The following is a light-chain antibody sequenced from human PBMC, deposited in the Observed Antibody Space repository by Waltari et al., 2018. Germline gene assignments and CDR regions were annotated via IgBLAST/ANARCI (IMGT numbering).Light chain of an antibody. CDR1: ESVSTH. J-gene: IGKJ2*01. CDR3: QQYNSWPPYT. Sequence: VMTQSPGTLTVSLGDTVTLSCRGSESVSTHLAWYQQKPGQAPRVLIYGASTRAAGTPARFSGSGSRTEFSLTISSLQPEDSAVYYCQQYNSWPPYTFGQGTKLDI. CDR2: GAS. V-gene: IGKV3D-15*01.